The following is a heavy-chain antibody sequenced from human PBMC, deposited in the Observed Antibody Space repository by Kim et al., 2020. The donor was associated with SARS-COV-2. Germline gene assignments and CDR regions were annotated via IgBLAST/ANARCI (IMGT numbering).Heavy chain of an antibody. V-gene: IGHV3-43*01. Sequence: GGSLRLSCAASGFTFDDYTMHWVRQAPGKGLEWVSLISWDGGSTYYADSVKGRFTISRDNSKNSLYLQMNRLRTEDTALYYCAKAAGRYSSGWYGVEIDYWGQGTLVTVSS. CDR2: ISWDGGST. J-gene: IGHJ4*02. CDR1: GFTFDDYT. CDR3: AKAAGRYSSGWYGVEIDY. D-gene: IGHD6-19*01.